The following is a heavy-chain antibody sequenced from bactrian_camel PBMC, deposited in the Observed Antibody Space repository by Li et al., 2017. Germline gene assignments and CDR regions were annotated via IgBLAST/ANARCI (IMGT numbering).Heavy chain of an antibody. CDR1: GFIFDDRD. V-gene: IGHV3S55*01. Sequence: HVQLVESGGGSVQAGGSLRLSCRDPGFIFDDRDMGWYRQAPGKECELVSSIDTDGTTYYADSVKGRFTISRDNAKNTLYLQLNSLNTGDTALYYCAWCQTTYYWDVSCPRGQGTQVTVS. CDR3: AWCQTTYYWDVSCP. D-gene: IGHD3*01. J-gene: IGHJ4*01. CDR2: IDTDGTT.